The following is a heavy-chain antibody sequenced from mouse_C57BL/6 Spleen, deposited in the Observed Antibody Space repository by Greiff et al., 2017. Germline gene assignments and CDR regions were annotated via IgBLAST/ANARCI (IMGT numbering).Heavy chain of an antibody. D-gene: IGHD2-12*01. V-gene: IGHV1-19*01. Sequence: VQLQQSGPVLVKPGASVKMSCKASGYTFTDYYMNWVKQSHGKSLEWIGVINPYNGGTCYNQKFKGKATLTVDKSSSTAYMELNSLTSEDSAVYYCARSYGVWFAYWGQGTLVTVSA. CDR3: ARSYGVWFAY. CDR1: GYTFTDYY. CDR2: INPYNGGT. J-gene: IGHJ3*01.